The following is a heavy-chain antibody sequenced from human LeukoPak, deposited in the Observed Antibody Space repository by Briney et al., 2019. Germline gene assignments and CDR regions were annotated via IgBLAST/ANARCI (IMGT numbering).Heavy chain of an antibody. CDR1: GFTVSSSY. CDR2: IYSGGST. Sequence: GSLRLSCAASGFTVSSSYMSRVRQAPGKGLEWVSVIYSGGSTYYADSVKGRFTISRDNSKNTLYLQMNSLRAEDTAVYYCARGVVHSGSYSNFDYWGQGTLVTVSS. CDR3: ARGVVHSGSYSNFDY. J-gene: IGHJ4*02. V-gene: IGHV3-53*01. D-gene: IGHD1-26*01.